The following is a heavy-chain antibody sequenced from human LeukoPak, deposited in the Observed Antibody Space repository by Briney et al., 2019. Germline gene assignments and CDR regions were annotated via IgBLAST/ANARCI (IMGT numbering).Heavy chain of an antibody. V-gene: IGHV3-33*01. Sequence: GGSLRLSCAVSGVTFSSYGMNWVRQAPGKGLEWVAVIWYDGSTKYNADPVRGGSTIYRENSKNTLYLQMNSLRAEDTAVYYCARDYCDSTYLSWFDPWGEGTLVTVSS. CDR3: ARDYCDSTYLSWFDP. CDR1: GVTFSSYG. CDR2: IWYDGSTK. J-gene: IGHJ5*02. D-gene: IGHD4-17*01.